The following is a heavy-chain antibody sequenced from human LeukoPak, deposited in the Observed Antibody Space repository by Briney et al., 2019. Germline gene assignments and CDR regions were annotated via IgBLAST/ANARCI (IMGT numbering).Heavy chain of an antibody. Sequence: SETLSLTCTVSGRSISSYYGGWVRQPPGKGLEWIGYIYYSGSTNYNPSLKSRVTISVDTSKNQFSLKLSSVTAADTAVYYCARIPYYYDSSGYSDDAFDIWGQGTMVTVSS. CDR1: GRSISSYY. CDR3: ARIPYYYDSSGYSDDAFDI. D-gene: IGHD3-22*01. J-gene: IGHJ3*02. CDR2: IYYSGST. V-gene: IGHV4-59*01.